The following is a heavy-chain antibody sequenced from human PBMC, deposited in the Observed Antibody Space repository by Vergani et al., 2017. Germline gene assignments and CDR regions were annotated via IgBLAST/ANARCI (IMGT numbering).Heavy chain of an antibody. Sequence: EVQLLESGGGLVQPGGSLRLSCAASGFTFSSYAMSWVRQAPGKGLEWVSAISGSGGSTYYAASVKGRFTISRDNSKNTLYLQMNSLRADDTAAYYCAKDWTTPVYYYGKDVGGQGTTVTVSS. CDR2: ISGSGGST. J-gene: IGHJ6*02. CDR1: GFTFSSYA. V-gene: IGHV3-23*01. CDR3: AKDWTTPVYYYGKDV. D-gene: IGHD3/OR15-3a*01.